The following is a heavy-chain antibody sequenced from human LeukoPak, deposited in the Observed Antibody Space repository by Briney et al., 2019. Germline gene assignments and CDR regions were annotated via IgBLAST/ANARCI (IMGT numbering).Heavy chain of an antibody. CDR1: GFTFSTYS. J-gene: IGHJ4*02. D-gene: IGHD3/OR15-3a*01. CDR3: ARSGRTRYYLDYFDY. CDR2: ISSSGTYI. V-gene: IGHV3-21*01. Sequence: GGSRRLSCAASGFTFSTYSMNWVRQAPGKGLEWVSSISSSGTYIYYADSVKGRFTISRDNAKNSLYLQMNSLRAEDTAVYYCARSGRTRYYLDYFDYWGQGTLVTVSS.